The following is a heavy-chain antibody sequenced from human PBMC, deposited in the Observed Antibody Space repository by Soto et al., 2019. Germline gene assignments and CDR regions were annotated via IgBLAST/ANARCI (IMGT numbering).Heavy chain of an antibody. Sequence: SETLSLTCTVSGGSISSFAYYWGWIRQPPGKGLEWIGTVYYNENTYYNPSLKSRLTISVDTAKNQFSLNLRSVTAADTAIYFCARRERYYGSPGWFDPWGQGTLVTVSS. CDR3: ARRERYYGSPGWFDP. D-gene: IGHD3-10*01. J-gene: IGHJ5*02. CDR1: GGSISSFAYY. CDR2: VYYNENT. V-gene: IGHV4-39*01.